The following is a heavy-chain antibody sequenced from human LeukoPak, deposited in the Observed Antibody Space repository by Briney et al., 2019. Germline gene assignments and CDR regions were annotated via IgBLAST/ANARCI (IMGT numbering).Heavy chain of an antibody. CDR2: IIPIFGTA. D-gene: IGHD6-19*01. Sequence: ASVKVSCKASGDTFSSYAISWVRQAPGQGLEWMGGIIPIFGTANYAQKFQGRVTITADESTSTAYMELSSLRSEDTAVYCCASESGIAVAGKAIWFDPWGQGTLVTVSS. CDR1: GDTFSSYA. V-gene: IGHV1-69*13. CDR3: ASESGIAVAGKAIWFDP. J-gene: IGHJ5*02.